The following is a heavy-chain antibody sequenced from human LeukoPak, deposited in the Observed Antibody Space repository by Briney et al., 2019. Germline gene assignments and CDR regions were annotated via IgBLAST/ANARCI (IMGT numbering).Heavy chain of an antibody. Sequence: GASVKVSCKASGYTFTSYYMHWVRQAPGQGLEWMGIINPSGGSTSYAQKFQGRVTMTRDTSTSTVYMELSNLRSEDTAVYYCARDNIVVVPAASGKHHNLDYWGQGTLVTVSS. V-gene: IGHV1-46*01. J-gene: IGHJ4*02. CDR1: GYTFTSYY. CDR3: ARDNIVVVPAASGKHHNLDY. CDR2: INPSGGST. D-gene: IGHD2-2*01.